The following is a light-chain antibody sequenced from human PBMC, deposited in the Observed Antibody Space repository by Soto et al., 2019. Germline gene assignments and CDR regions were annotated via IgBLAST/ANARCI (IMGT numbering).Light chain of an antibody. Sequence: QSALTQPASVSGSPGQSITISCTGTSSDVGGYNFVSWYQHYPGKAPKLIIYEVTDRPSGVSNRFSGSKSGSTASLTISGLQAEDEADYYCSSYTRRNTLAFGGGTQLTVL. CDR3: SSYTRRNTLA. J-gene: IGLJ2*01. CDR1: SSDVGGYNF. CDR2: EVT. V-gene: IGLV2-14*01.